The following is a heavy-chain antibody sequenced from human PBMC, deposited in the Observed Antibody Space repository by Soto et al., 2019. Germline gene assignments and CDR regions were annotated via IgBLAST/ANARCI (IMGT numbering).Heavy chain of an antibody. J-gene: IGHJ6*02. D-gene: IGHD2-21*01. V-gene: IGHV1-69*17. CDR1: GGTFSGYF. CDR2: INPLLGIR. CDR3: AGDVPPRTGTYYGMDV. Sequence: QVQLVQSGAEVTKPGSSVRVSCKASGGTFSGYFINWVRQAPGQGLEWMAGINPLLGIRQYAQKFQGRLTITADRSTGTAHMELSSLKSEDTAVYYCAGDVPPRTGTYYGMDVWGQGTKVTVSS.